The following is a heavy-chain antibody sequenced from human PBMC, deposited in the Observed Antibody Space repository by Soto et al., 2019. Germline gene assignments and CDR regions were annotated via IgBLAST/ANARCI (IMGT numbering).Heavy chain of an antibody. J-gene: IGHJ4*02. Sequence: QVQPVESGGGWAQPGGSLPLSGAAPNFTCSNYGTHWVRQAPGKGLEFVAFISNEGSNNYYTDSVKGRFTISRDNSSNTLSLQMNSLRADDTAVYYCAKDRADTGTYYFDYWGQGTLITGSS. CDR2: ISNEGSNN. D-gene: IGHD1-26*01. CDR3: AKDRADTGTYYFDY. CDR1: NFTCSNYG. V-gene: IGHV3-30*18.